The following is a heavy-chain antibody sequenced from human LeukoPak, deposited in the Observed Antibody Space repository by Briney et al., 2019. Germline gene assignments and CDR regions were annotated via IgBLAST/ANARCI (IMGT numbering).Heavy chain of an antibody. CDR3: ARDYCGGDCFPDY. J-gene: IGHJ4*02. D-gene: IGHD2-21*02. CDR2: INPNSGDT. V-gene: IGHV1-2*06. CDR1: GYTFTGYY. Sequence: ASVKVSCKASGYTFTGYYVHWVRQAPGQGLEWMGRINPNSGDTNYAQKFQGRVTMTRDTSISTAYMELSWLRSDDTAVYYCARDYCGGDCFPDYWGQGTLVTVSS.